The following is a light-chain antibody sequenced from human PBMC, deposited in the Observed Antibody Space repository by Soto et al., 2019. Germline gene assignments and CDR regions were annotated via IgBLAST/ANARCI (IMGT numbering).Light chain of an antibody. CDR3: CSYAGSSTFV. Sequence: SVLTQPASVSGSPGQSITISCTGTSSDVGSYNLVSWYQQHPGKAPKLMIYEVSKRPSGVSNRFSGSKSGNTASLTISGLQAEDKADYYCCSYAGSSTFVFGTGTKSPS. CDR1: SSDVGSYNL. J-gene: IGLJ1*01. CDR2: EVS. V-gene: IGLV2-23*02.